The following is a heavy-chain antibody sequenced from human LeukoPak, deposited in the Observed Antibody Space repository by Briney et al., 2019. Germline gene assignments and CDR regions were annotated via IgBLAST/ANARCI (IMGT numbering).Heavy chain of an antibody. CDR1: GYSISSGYY. D-gene: IGHD3-10*01. J-gene: IGHJ4*02. V-gene: IGHV4-38-2*02. Sequence: PSETLSLTCTVSGYSISSGYYWGWIRQPPGKGLEWIGEIYHSGSTNYNPSLKSRVTISVDKSKNQFSLKLSSVTAADTAVYYCARDPYYYGSGSLGYWGQGTLVTVSS. CDR2: IYHSGST. CDR3: ARDPYYYGSGSLGY.